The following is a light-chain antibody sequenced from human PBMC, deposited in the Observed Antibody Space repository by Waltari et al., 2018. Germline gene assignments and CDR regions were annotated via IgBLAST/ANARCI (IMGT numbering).Light chain of an antibody. CDR1: SSDVGGYHY. CDR2: EVS. CDR3: SSYTSSSTV. V-gene: IGLV2-14*01. J-gene: IGLJ3*02. Sequence: QSALTQPASVSGSPGQSITISCPGTSSDVGGYHYVSWYQQHPGKAPKLMIYEVSNRPSGVSNRFSGSKSGNTASLTISGLQTDDEADYYCSSYTSSSTVFGGGTKLTVL.